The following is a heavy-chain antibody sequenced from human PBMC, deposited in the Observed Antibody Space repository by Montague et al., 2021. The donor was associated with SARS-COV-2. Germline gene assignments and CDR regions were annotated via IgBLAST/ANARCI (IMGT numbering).Heavy chain of an antibody. CDR1: GDSITPYGDSIGGYF. D-gene: IGHD3-10*01. V-gene: IGHV4-4*07. CDR2: IYANGNF. CDR3: ARDGRFGELDY. Sequence: SETLSLTCSVSGDSITPYGDSIGGYFWSWIRQPAGKGLEWIGRIYANGNFDYNPSLNSRVSMSMDTSEQEFPMRLISVTAADTAVYYCARDGRFGELDYWGQGTLVTVST. J-gene: IGHJ4*02.